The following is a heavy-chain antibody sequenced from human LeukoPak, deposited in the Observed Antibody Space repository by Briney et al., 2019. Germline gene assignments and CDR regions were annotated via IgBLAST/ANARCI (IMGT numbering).Heavy chain of an antibody. V-gene: IGHV3-23*01. D-gene: IGHD4-17*01. Sequence: QPGGSLRLSCAASGFTFSSYEMNWVRQAPGKGLKWVSGFRGRGAATFYADSVKGRFTISRDNSKNTLYLQMNRLRAEDTAVYYCAKGQRFYGEYYFDQWGQGTLVTVSS. CDR1: GFTFSSYE. CDR2: FRGRGAAT. J-gene: IGHJ4*02. CDR3: AKGQRFYGEYYFDQ.